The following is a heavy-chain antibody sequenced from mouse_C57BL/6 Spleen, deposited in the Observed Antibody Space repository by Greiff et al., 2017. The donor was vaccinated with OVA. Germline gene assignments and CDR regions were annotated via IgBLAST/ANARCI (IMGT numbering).Heavy chain of an antibody. CDR3: ARWDYDDDDPLDW. CDR1: GYTFTDYY. V-gene: IGHV1-26*01. CDR2: INPNNGGT. Sequence: EVQLQQSGPELVKPGASVKISCKASGYTFTDYYMNWVKQSHGKSLEWIGDINPNNGGTSYNQKFKGKATLTVDKSSSTAYMELRSLTSEDSAVYYCARWDYDDDDPLDWWGQGTTLTVSS. D-gene: IGHD2-4*01. J-gene: IGHJ2*01.